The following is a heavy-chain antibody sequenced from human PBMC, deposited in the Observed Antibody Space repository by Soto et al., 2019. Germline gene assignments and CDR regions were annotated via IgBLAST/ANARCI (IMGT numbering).Heavy chain of an antibody. CDR3: ARDQAAGSYFDY. CDR1: GFTFSSYA. V-gene: IGHV3-30-3*01. J-gene: IGHJ4*02. CDR2: ISYDGSNK. Sequence: QVQLVESGGGVVQPGRSLRLSCAASGFTFSSYAMHWVRQAPGKGLEWVAVISYDGSNKYYADSVKGRFTIPRDNSKNTLYLQMNSLRAEDTAVYYCARDQAAGSYFDYWGQGTLVTVSS. D-gene: IGHD6-13*01.